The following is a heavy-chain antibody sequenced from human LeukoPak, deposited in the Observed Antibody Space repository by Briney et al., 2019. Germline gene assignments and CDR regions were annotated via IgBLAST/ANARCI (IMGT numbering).Heavy chain of an antibody. CDR1: GYTFTSYD. CDR3: ARGMAAIVFDI. V-gene: IGHV1-69*06. J-gene: IGHJ3*02. D-gene: IGHD5-24*01. Sequence: ASVKVSCKASGYTFTSYDINWVRQAPGQGLEWMGGIIPIFGTANYAQKFQGRVTITADKSTSTAYMELSSLRSEDTAVYYCARGMAAIVFDIWGQGTMVTVSS. CDR2: IIPIFGTA.